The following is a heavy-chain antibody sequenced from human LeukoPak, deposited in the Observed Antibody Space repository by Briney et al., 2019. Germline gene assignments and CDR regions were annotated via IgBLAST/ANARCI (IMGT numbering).Heavy chain of an antibody. CDR3: ARVVLRYFDWLLSLGY. V-gene: IGHV3-21*04. CDR2: ISSSSSYI. J-gene: IGHJ4*02. Sequence: PGGSLRLSCAASGFTFSSYSMNWVRQAPGKGLEWVSSISSSSSYIYYADSVKGRFTISRDNAKNSLYLQMNSLRAEDTAVYYCARVVLRYFDWLLSLGYWGQGTLVTVSS. CDR1: GFTFSSYS. D-gene: IGHD3-9*01.